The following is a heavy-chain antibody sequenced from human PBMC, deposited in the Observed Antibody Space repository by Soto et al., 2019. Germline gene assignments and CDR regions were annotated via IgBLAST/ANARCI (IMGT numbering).Heavy chain of an antibody. CDR2: ISSSGSTI. Sequence: PGGSLRLSFGVSGFTVTSNGVSWIRQAPGKGLEWVSYISSSGSTIYYADSVKGRFTISRDNAKNSLYLQMNSLRAEDTAVYYCARDRVDTAMGNWFDPWGQGTLVTVSS. J-gene: IGHJ5*02. D-gene: IGHD5-18*01. V-gene: IGHV3-11*01. CDR3: ARDRVDTAMGNWFDP. CDR1: GFTVTSNG.